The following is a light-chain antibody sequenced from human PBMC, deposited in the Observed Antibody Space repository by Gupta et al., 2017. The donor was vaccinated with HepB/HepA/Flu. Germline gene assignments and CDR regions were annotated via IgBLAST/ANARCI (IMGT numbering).Light chain of an antibody. CDR2: DAS. CDR1: QRVSNY. V-gene: IGKV3-15*01. J-gene: IGKJ2*01. Sequence: EIVMTQSPATLSVSPGERATLSCRTTQRVSNYLAWYQQKPGQAPRLLIYDASTRATGIPARFSGGGSGTQFTLSIISLLSEDFAVYYCQQEHNWASTFGQGTKMEIK. CDR3: QQEHNWAST.